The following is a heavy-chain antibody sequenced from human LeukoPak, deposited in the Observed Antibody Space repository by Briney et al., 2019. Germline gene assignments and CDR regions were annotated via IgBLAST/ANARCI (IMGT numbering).Heavy chain of an antibody. Sequence: GESLKISCKGSGYSFTSYWIGWVRQMPGKGLEWMGIIYPGDSGTRYSPSFQGQVTISADKSISTAYLQWSSLKASDTAMYYCASGASIAARGDYYYYGMDVWGQGTTVTVSS. CDR2: IYPGDSGT. J-gene: IGHJ6*02. CDR3: ASGASIAARGDYYYYGMDV. CDR1: GYSFTSYW. D-gene: IGHD6-6*01. V-gene: IGHV5-51*01.